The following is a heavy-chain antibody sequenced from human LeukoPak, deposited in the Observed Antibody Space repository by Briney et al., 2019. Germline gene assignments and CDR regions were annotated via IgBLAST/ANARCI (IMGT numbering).Heavy chain of an antibody. V-gene: IGHV3-30*02. CDR1: GFIFSSYG. CDR3: ARALYSSSPLFDY. Sequence: GGSLRLSCAASGFIFSSYGMHWVRQAPGKGLEWVAFIWYDGSNTYYADSVKGRFTISRDNSKNTLYLQMGSLRAEDMAVYYCARALYSSSPLFDYWGQGTLVTVSS. J-gene: IGHJ4*02. CDR2: IWYDGSNT. D-gene: IGHD6-6*01.